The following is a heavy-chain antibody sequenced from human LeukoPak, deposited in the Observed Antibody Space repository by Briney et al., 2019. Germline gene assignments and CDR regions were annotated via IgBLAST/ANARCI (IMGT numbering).Heavy chain of an antibody. CDR1: GGSISSTDDY. CDR2: IYYSGST. Sequence: PSETLSLTCTVSGGSISSTDDYWGWIRQPPGKGPEWIGSIYYSGSTYYNPSLKSRVTISEDPSKNQFSLKLSSVTAADTAVYYCATLAGYSSSWYGPYFDYWGQGTLVTVSS. CDR3: ATLAGYSSSWYGPYFDY. D-gene: IGHD6-13*01. J-gene: IGHJ4*02. V-gene: IGHV4-39*07.